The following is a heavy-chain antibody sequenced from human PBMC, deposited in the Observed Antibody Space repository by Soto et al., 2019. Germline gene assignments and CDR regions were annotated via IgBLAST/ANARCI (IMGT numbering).Heavy chain of an antibody. CDR3: ARGDYYDSSGYYYAHY. Sequence: QVQLVESGGGVVQPGRSLRLSCAASGFTFSSYGMHWVRQAPGKGLECVAVIWYDGSNKYYADSVKGRFTIYRDNSKNTLYLQMNSLRAEDTAVYYCARGDYYDSSGYYYAHYWGQGTLVTVSS. D-gene: IGHD3-22*01. CDR1: GFTFSSYG. V-gene: IGHV3-33*01. J-gene: IGHJ4*02. CDR2: IWYDGSNK.